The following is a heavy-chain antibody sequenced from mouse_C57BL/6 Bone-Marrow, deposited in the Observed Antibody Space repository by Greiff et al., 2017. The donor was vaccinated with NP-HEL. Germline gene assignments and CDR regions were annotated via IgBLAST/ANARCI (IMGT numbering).Heavy chain of an antibody. CDR2: IYPGSGNT. J-gene: IGHJ1*03. V-gene: IGHV1-66*01. CDR1: GYSFTSYY. D-gene: IGHD1-1*01. Sequence: VKLMESGPELVKPGASVKISCKASGYSFTSYYIHWVKQRPGQGLEWIGWIYPGSGNTKYNEKFKGKATLTADTSSSTAYMQLSSLTSEDSAVYYCASAYGSSYWYFDVWGTGTTVTVSS. CDR3: ASAYGSSYWYFDV.